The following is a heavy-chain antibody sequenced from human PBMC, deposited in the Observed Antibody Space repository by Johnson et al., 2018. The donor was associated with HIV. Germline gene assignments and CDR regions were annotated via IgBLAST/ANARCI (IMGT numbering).Heavy chain of an antibody. J-gene: IGHJ3*02. V-gene: IGHV3-30*03. CDR3: ARSPRIVVVVAATGGHAFDI. D-gene: IGHD2-15*01. Sequence: QVQLVESGGGWVKPGGSLRLSCAASGFTVSSNYMSWVRQAPAKGLEWVAVISYDGSDKDYADSVKGRFTISRDNSKNTLYLQMNSLRAEDTAVYYCARSPRIVVVVAATGGHAFDIWGQGTMVTVSS. CDR2: ISYDGSDK. CDR1: GFTVSSNY.